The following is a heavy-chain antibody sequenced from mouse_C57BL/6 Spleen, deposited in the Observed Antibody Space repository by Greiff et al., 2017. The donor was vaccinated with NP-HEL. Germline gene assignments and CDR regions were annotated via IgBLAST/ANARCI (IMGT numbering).Heavy chain of an antibody. CDR2: IFPNSGST. CDR3: ARSRYDDVFGY. CDR1: GYTFTSYW. J-gene: IGHJ2*01. V-gene: IGHV1-64*01. D-gene: IGHD2-4*01. Sequence: VQLQQPGAELVKPGASVKLSCKASGYTFTSYWMHWVKQRPGQGLEWIGMIFPNSGSTNYNEKFKSKATLTVDKSSSTAYMQLSSLTSEDSAVYYSARSRYDDVFGYWGQGTTLTVSS.